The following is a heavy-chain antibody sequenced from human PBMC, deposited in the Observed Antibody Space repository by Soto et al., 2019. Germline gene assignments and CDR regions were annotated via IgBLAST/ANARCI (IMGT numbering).Heavy chain of an antibody. J-gene: IGHJ4*02. V-gene: IGHV3-30*18. D-gene: IGHD1-1*01. Sequence: GSLRLSCAASGFTFSSYGMHWVRQAPGKGLEWVAVISYDGSNKYYADSVKGRFTISRDNSKNTLYLQMNSLRAEDTAVYYCAKDPSVQLLDLSYYFDYWGQGTLVTVSS. CDR1: GFTFSSYG. CDR2: ISYDGSNK. CDR3: AKDPSVQLLDLSYYFDY.